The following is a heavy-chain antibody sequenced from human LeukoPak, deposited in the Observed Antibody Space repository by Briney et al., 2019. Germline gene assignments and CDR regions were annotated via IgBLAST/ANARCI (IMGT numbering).Heavy chain of an antibody. CDR2: INHSGST. J-gene: IGHJ5*02. Sequence: PSQRLSPTSAVDAGSLSGYYWSWIRQPPGKGLEWIGEINHSGSTNYNRSLKSRVTISVDTSKNQFSLKLSSVTAADTAVYYCARGYCSGGSCHRGHWFDPWGQGTLVTVSS. CDR3: ARGYCSGGSCHRGHWFDP. CDR1: AGSLSGYY. V-gene: IGHV4-34*01. D-gene: IGHD2-15*01.